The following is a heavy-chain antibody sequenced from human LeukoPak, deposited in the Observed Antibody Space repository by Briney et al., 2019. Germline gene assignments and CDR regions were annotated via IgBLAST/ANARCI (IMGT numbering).Heavy chain of an antibody. J-gene: IGHJ6*02. V-gene: IGHV3-30*18. CDR1: GFTFSNYG. CDR3: AKGVVAATNAAYYGMDV. Sequence: GRSLRLSCAASGFTFSNYGMHWVRQAPGKGLEWVAVISYDESDKYYADSVKGRFTISRDNSKNTLYLQMNSLRPEDMAVYYCAKGVVAATNAAYYGMDVWGQGTTVTVSS. D-gene: IGHD2-15*01. CDR2: ISYDESDK.